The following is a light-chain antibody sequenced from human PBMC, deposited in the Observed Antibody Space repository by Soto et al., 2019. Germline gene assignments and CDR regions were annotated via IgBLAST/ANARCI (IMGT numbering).Light chain of an antibody. Sequence: EILMTQSPVTLSVSPGESATLSCRASQSVAYNLAWYQQKPGQAPRLLIYGASTRATDIPARFNGSGFGTEFTLTINSLQSEDFAVYYCQQYNDWPPYTFGQGAKLHIK. CDR2: GAS. V-gene: IGKV3-15*01. CDR3: QQYNDWPPYT. J-gene: IGKJ2*01. CDR1: QSVAYN.